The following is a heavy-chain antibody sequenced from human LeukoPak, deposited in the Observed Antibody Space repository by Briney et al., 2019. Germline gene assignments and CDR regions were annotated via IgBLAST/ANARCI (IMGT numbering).Heavy chain of an antibody. CDR2: IKQDGSEK. Sequence: GGSLRLSCAASGFTFRSYAMNWVRQAPGKGLEWVANIKQDGSEKYHVDSVKGRFTISRDNAKNSLYLQMNSLRAEDTAVYYCASRAGYAGSWSAFDYWGQGTLVTVSS. CDR1: GFTFRSYA. D-gene: IGHD2-15*01. J-gene: IGHJ4*02. CDR3: ASRAGYAGSWSAFDY. V-gene: IGHV3-7*05.